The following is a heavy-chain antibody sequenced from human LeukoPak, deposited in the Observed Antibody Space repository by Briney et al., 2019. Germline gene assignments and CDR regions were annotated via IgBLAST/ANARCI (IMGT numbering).Heavy chain of an antibody. J-gene: IGHJ2*01. Sequence: GASVKVSCKASGGTFSSYAISWVRQAPGQGLEWMGGIIPIFGTANYAQKFQGRVTITADESTSTAYMELSSLRSEDTAVYYCARGRRGTAMVGGYFDLWGRGTLVTVSS. CDR2: IIPIFGTA. V-gene: IGHV1-69*13. CDR1: GGTFSSYA. CDR3: ARGRRGTAMVGGYFDL. D-gene: IGHD5-18*01.